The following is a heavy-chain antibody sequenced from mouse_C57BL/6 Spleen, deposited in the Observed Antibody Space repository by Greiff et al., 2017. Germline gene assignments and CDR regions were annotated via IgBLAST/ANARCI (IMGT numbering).Heavy chain of an antibody. Sequence: QVQLQQPGAELVKPGASVKMSCKASGYTFTSYWITWVKQRPGQGLEWIGDIYPGSGSTNYNEQFKSKATLTVDISSRTAYMQLSGVTSEDSAVYYCARRGVYDGYPYWGQGTLVTVSA. CDR1: GYTFTSYW. CDR2: IYPGSGST. V-gene: IGHV1-55*01. CDR3: ARRGVYDGYPY. D-gene: IGHD2-3*01. J-gene: IGHJ3*01.